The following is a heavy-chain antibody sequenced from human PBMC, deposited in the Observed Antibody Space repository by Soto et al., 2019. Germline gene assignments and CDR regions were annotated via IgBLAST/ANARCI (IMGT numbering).Heavy chain of an antibody. CDR2: INPSGGST. J-gene: IGHJ5*02. CDR1: GYTFTSYY. V-gene: IGHV1-46*01. Sequence: ASVKVSCKASGYTFTSYYMHWVRQAPGQGLEWMGIINPSGGSTSYAQKFQGRVTMTRDTSASTVYMELSSLRSEDTAVYYCARGWVYSGSWLGRRGGGPTSFAPGGQGTRVTVSS. CDR3: ARGWVYSGSWLGRRGGGPTSFAP. D-gene: IGHD6-13*01.